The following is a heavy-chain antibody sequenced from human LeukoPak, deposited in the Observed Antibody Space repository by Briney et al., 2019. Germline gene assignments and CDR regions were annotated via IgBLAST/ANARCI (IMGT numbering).Heavy chain of an antibody. CDR3: ARVTRYYYGVDV. J-gene: IGHJ6*02. CDR2: MNPNSGNS. Sequence: ASVKVSCKASGHSFGRFDINWVRQAYGQELEWMGWMNPNSGNSGCAQKFQGRVTMTRNTSINTAYMELSSLRYEDTAVYYCARVTRYYYGVDVWGQGTTVAVSS. V-gene: IGHV1-8*01. CDR1: GHSFGRFD.